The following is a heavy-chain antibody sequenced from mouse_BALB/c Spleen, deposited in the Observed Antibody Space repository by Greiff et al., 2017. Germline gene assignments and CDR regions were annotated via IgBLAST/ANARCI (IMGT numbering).Heavy chain of an antibody. CDR2: ISYSGST. D-gene: IGHD1-1*01. Sequence: DVQLQESGPGLVKPSQSLSLTCTVTGYSITSDYAWNWIRQFPGNKLEWMGYISYSGSTSYNPSLKSRISITRDTSKNQFFLQLNSVTTEDTATYYCARWGTTVVARRYAMDYWGQGTSVTVSS. J-gene: IGHJ4*01. V-gene: IGHV3-2*02. CDR1: GYSITSDYA. CDR3: ARWGTTVVARRYAMDY.